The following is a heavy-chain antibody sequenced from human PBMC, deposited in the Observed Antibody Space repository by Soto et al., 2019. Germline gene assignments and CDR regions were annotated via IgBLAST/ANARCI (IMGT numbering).Heavy chain of an antibody. Sequence: SETLSLTCTVSGGAVSSGTYYWSWIRQPPGKGLEWIGYIYHSGSANNNPSLKGRVTISVDTAKNQFSLKLSSATTADTAVYYGGGGGGDTAPFDFWGREPLFTVSP. CDR3: GGGGGDTAPFDF. J-gene: IGHJ4*02. D-gene: IGHD5-18*01. CDR2: IYHSGSA. V-gene: IGHV4-61*01. CDR1: GGAVSSGTYY.